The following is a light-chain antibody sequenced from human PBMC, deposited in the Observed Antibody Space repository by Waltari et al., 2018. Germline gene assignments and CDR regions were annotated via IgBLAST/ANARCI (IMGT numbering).Light chain of an antibody. Sequence: DIQMTQSPSTLSASLGDRVSIPCRASQHIHSWLAWYQQKAGKAPKLRFYKASTLQTGVPSRFSGSVSGTDFTLTISSLQPDDFATYYCQQYDTVPYNFGLGTKVE. CDR3: QQYDTVPYN. CDR2: KAS. J-gene: IGKJ2*01. V-gene: IGKV1-5*03. CDR1: QHIHSW.